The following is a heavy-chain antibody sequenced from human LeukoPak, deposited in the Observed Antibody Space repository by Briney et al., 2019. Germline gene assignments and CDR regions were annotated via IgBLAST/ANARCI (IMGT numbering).Heavy chain of an antibody. CDR1: GFTFSDYY. CDR3: AKVPNYSDTSGFYG. J-gene: IGHJ4*02. CDR2: ISGSGGST. V-gene: IGHV3-23*01. D-gene: IGHD3-22*01. Sequence: GGSLRLSCAASGFTFSDYYMSWIRQAPGKGLEWVSGISGSGGSTYYADSVKGQFTISRDNSKNTLYLQMNSLRAEDTAVYYCAKVPNYSDTSGFYGWGQGSLVTVSS.